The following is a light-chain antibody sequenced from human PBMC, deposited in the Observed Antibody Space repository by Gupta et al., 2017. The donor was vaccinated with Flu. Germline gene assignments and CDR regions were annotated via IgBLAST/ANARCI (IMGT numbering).Light chain of an antibody. V-gene: IGLV2-11*01. J-gene: IGLJ1*01. CDR3: ISHAGTFYV. CDR2: DVS. CDR1: SSDGGSSKF. Sequence: QSVTISCTGTSSDGGSSKFVYWYQQHPGKAPKLLIFDVSERPSGVPDRFSGSKSGNTASLTISGLQAGDEANYYCISHAGTFYVFGPGTEVTVL.